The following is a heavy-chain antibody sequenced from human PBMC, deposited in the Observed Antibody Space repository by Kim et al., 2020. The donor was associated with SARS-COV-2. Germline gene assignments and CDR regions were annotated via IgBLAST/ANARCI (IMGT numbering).Heavy chain of an antibody. CDR3: AKDEAAAGNWYFDL. D-gene: IGHD6-13*01. Sequence: YADSVKGRFTISRDNYKNTLYLQMNSLRAEDTAVYYCAKDEAAAGNWYFDLWGRGTLVTVSS. V-gene: IGHV3-30*02. J-gene: IGHJ2*01.